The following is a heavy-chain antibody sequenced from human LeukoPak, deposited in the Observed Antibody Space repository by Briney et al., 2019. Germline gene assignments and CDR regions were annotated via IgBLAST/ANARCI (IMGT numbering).Heavy chain of an antibody. CDR2: TYYRSKWFN. Sequence: SQTLSLTCAISGDSVSSNSAAWNWIRQSPSRGLEWLGRTYYRSKWFNDYAVSVKGRININPDTSKNHFSLQLNSVTPEDTAVYYCARETPYSNTWTDFDFWGQGTLVTVSS. CDR1: GDSVSSNSAA. J-gene: IGHJ4*02. D-gene: IGHD6-13*01. V-gene: IGHV6-1*01. CDR3: ARETPYSNTWTDFDF.